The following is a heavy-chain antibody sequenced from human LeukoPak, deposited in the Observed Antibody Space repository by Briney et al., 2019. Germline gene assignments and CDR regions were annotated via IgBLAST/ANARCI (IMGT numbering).Heavy chain of an antibody. CDR3: ARALSWSDGPYYFDY. D-gene: IGHD1-26*01. V-gene: IGHV1-46*01. J-gene: IGHJ4*02. CDR1: GYTFTSYY. CDR2: INPSGGST. Sequence: ASVKVSCKASGYTFTSYYMHWVRQAPGQGLEWMGIINPSGGSTSYAQKFQGRVTMTRDTSTSTVYMELSSLRSEDTAVYYCARALSWSDGPYYFDYWGQGTLVTVSS.